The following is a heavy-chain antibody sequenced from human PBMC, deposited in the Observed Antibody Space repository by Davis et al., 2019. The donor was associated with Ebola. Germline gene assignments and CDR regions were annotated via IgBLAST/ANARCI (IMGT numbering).Heavy chain of an antibody. CDR1: GGSFSGYY. J-gene: IGHJ6*03. Sequence: PSETLSLTCAVYGGSFSGYYWSWIRQPPGKGLEWIGEINHSGSTNYNPSLKSRVTISVDTSKNQFSLKLSSVTAADTAVYYCARADDIVVVPAAPGYYYMDVWGKGTTVTVSS. CDR2: INHSGST. D-gene: IGHD2-2*01. V-gene: IGHV4-34*01. CDR3: ARADDIVVVPAAPGYYYMDV.